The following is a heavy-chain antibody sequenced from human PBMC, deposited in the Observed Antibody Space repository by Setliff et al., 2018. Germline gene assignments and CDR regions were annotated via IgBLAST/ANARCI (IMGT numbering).Heavy chain of an antibody. V-gene: IGHV3-33*01. CDR1: GFTFTADG. CDR2: LWSDGNNK. Sequence: TGGSLRLSCATSGFTFTADGLHWVRQAPGKGLEWVAVLWSDGNNKYYADSVRARFTISRDDSKSIAYLQMNSLKTEDTAVYYCTRNWNDEYYYYYYMDVWGKGTTVTVSS. CDR3: TRNWNDEYYYYYYMDV. D-gene: IGHD1-1*01. J-gene: IGHJ6*03.